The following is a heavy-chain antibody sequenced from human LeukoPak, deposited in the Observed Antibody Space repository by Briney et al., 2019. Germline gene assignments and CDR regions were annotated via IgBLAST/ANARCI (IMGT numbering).Heavy chain of an antibody. CDR3: ARVGTALVYYDLDV. CDR1: GVTFSSYV. V-gene: IGHV4-59*01. J-gene: IGHJ6*02. CDR2: VYYSGDT. Sequence: PGGSLRLSCEASGVTFSSYVMSWIRQPPGKGLEWIGYVYYSGDTNYSPSLKSRVSMSVDTSKNQFSLKLNSVTAADTAVYYCARVGTALVYYDLDVWGQGTTVTVSS. D-gene: IGHD1-1*01.